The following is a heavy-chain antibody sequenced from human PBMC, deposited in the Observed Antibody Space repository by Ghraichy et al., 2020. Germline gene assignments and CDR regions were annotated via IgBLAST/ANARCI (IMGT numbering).Heavy chain of an antibody. CDR1: GFTFSSYA. D-gene: IGHD6-19*01. J-gene: IGHJ5*02. CDR2: IKNSGTGT. Sequence: GGSLRLSCAASGFTFSSYAMSWVRQAPGKGLEWVSAIKNSGTGTYYADSVKGRFTISRDNSKNTLYLQMNSLRVEDTALYYCAKGDSNSGWYHWGQGTLVTVSS. CDR3: AKGDSNSGWYH. V-gene: IGHV3-23*01.